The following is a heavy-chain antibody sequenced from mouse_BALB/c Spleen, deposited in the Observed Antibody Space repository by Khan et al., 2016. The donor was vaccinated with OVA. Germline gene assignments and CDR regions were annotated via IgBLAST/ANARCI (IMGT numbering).Heavy chain of an antibody. CDR3: ARGNWQSYYFDY. Sequence: MQLVQSGPELVKPGTSVKMSCKASGYRFTSYIIHWVKQKPGQGLEWIGYINPYNGATKYNEKFKGKATLTSDKSSNTAYMELSSLTSEDSAVYYCARGNWQSYYFDYWGQGTTLTVSS. D-gene: IGHD4-1*01. CDR1: GYRFTSYI. V-gene: IGHV1S136*01. CDR2: INPYNGAT. J-gene: IGHJ2*01.